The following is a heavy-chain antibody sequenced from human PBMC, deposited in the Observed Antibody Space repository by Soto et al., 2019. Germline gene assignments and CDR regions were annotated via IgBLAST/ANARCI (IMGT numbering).Heavy chain of an antibody. J-gene: IGHJ6*02. V-gene: IGHV4-59*01. Sequence: PPETLSLTCTVSGGSTSGDYWSWIRQPPGKGLEWIGYMYNTGSTVYNPSFKSRVTISVDTSKNQFSLKLNSVTAADTAVYYCARDLWGYCGTDCYPLDVWGQGTTVTVSS. D-gene: IGHD2-21*02. CDR3: ARDLWGYCGTDCYPLDV. CDR1: GGSTSGDY. CDR2: MYNTGST.